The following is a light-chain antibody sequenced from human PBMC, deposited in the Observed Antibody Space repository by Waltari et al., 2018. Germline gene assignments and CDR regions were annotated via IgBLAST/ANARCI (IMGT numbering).Light chain of an antibody. Sequence: DIQMTQSPPSLPASVGDSVNITCRVSQSIRNYLNWYQQRPGKAPKLLISAASSLQSGVPSRFSGSGSGTDFALTISSLQPEDFASYHCQETYTTLFTFGPGTKVEIK. CDR2: AAS. J-gene: IGKJ3*01. V-gene: IGKV1-39*01. CDR1: QSIRNY. CDR3: QETYTTLFT.